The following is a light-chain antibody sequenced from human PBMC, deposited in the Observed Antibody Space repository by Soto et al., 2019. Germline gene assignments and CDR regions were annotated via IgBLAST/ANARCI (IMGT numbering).Light chain of an antibody. J-gene: IGLJ3*02. Sequence: QSVLTQPPSVSGSPGQSVNISCTGTSSDLGSYNRVSWYQQPPGTAPKLMIYDVSNRPSGVPARFSGSKSGNTASLTISGLQAEDEDDYYCSSYTSSSTLVFGGGTKLTVL. CDR2: DVS. CDR1: SSDLGSYNR. CDR3: SSYTSSSTLV. V-gene: IGLV2-18*02.